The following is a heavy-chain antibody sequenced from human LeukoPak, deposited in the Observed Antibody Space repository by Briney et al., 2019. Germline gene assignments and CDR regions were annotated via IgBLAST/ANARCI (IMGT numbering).Heavy chain of an antibody. CDR1: GYTFTSYA. CDR3: ARILWFGESHFDY. J-gene: IGHJ4*02. V-gene: IGHV1-3*01. Sequence: ASVKVSCKASGYTFTSYAMHWVRQAPGQRLEWMGWINAYNGNTKYSQKFQGRVTITRDTSASTAYMELSSLRSEDTAVYYCARILWFGESHFDYWGQGTLVTVSS. D-gene: IGHD3-10*01. CDR2: INAYNGNT.